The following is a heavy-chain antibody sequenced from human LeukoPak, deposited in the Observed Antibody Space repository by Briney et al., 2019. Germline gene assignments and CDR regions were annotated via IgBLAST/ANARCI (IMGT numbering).Heavy chain of an antibody. Sequence: GGSLRLSCAASGFTFSSYSMNWVRQAPGKGLEWVSYISSSSSTIYYADSVKGRFTISRDNAKNSLYLQMNSLRAEDTAVYYCARDSPPPGGDFWSGYLPPPNDAFDIWGQGTMVTVSS. J-gene: IGHJ3*02. D-gene: IGHD3-3*01. CDR1: GFTFSSYS. CDR2: ISSSSSTI. CDR3: ARDSPPPGGDFWSGYLPPPNDAFDI. V-gene: IGHV3-48*01.